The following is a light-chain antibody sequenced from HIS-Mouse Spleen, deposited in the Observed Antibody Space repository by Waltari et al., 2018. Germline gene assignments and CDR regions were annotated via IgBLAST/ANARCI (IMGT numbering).Light chain of an antibody. CDR2: QDS. CDR3: QAWDSSYSV. V-gene: IGLV3-1*01. Sequence: SYELTQSPSVSVSPGQTASITCSGDKLGDKYACWYQQKPGQSPVLVIYQDSKRPSGIPERFSGSNSGNTATLTISGTQAMDEADYYCQAWDSSYSVFG. J-gene: IGLJ2*01. CDR1: KLGDKY.